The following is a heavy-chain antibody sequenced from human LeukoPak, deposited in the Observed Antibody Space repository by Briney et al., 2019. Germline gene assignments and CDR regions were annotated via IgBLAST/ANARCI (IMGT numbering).Heavy chain of an antibody. V-gene: IGHV1-2*02. Sequence: PGASVKVSCKASGYTFTGYYMHWVRQAPGQGLEWMGWINPNSGGTNYAQKFQGRVTMTRDTSISTAYMELSRLRSDDTAVYYCARERLQNYNWFDPWGQGTLVTVSS. J-gene: IGHJ5*02. D-gene: IGHD4-11*01. CDR1: GYTFTGYY. CDR3: ARERLQNYNWFDP. CDR2: INPNSGGT.